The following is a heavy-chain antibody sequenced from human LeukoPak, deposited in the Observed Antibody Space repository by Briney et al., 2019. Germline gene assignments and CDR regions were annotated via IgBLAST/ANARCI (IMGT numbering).Heavy chain of an antibody. CDR2: TYYRSKWYY. CDR1: GDSVSSNSAA. CDR3: AGTITVAGNYSYYAMDV. Sequence: SQTLSLTCAISGDSVSSNSAAWNWIRQSPSRGLEWLGRTYYRSKWYYDYAVAVKSRISINPDTSKNQFSLQLSSVTAADTAVYYCAGTITVAGNYSYYAMDVWGQGTTVTVSS. J-gene: IGHJ6*02. V-gene: IGHV6-1*01. D-gene: IGHD6-19*01.